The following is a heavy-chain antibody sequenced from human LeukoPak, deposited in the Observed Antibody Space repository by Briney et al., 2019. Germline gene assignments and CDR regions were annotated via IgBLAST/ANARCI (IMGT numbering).Heavy chain of an antibody. CDR3: ARDEAIVTGSSSRAGFLDY. CDR2: IYISGST. V-gene: IGHV4-4*07. J-gene: IGHJ4*02. Sequence: SETLSLTYTVSGGSISSYYWSWIRQPAGKGLEWIGRIYISGSTNYNPSLKSRVTMSVDTSKNQFSLKLSSVTAADTAVYYCARDEAIVTGSSSRAGFLDYWGQGTLVTVSS. CDR1: GGSISSYY. D-gene: IGHD6-13*01.